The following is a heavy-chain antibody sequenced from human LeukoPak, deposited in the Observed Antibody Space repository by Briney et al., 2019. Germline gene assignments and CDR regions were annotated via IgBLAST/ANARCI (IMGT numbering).Heavy chain of an antibody. CDR2: IYTSGST. CDR3: AREGVRYYGTSHFDY. Sequence: PSETLSLTCTFSGGSISSYYWSWIRQPAGKGLEWIGRIYTSGSTNYNPSPKSRVTMSVDTSKNQFSLKLSSVTAADTAVYYCAREGVRYYGTSHFDYWGQGTLVTVSS. D-gene: IGHD3-9*01. V-gene: IGHV4-4*07. CDR1: GGSISSYY. J-gene: IGHJ4*02.